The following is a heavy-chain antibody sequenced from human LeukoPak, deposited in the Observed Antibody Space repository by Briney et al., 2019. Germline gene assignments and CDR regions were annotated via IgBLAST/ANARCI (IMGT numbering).Heavy chain of an antibody. CDR1: GFTVSTNY. J-gene: IGHJ4*02. V-gene: IGHV3-66*01. CDR3: ARASWGYQFDS. CDR2: IYSSGST. D-gene: IGHD5-12*01. Sequence: GGSLRLSCAASGFTVSTNYVSWVRQAPGKGLEWVSVIYSSGSTYYADSVKDRFTISRDNSRNTVDLQMNSLGVEDTAVYYCARASWGYQFDSWGQGTLVTVSS.